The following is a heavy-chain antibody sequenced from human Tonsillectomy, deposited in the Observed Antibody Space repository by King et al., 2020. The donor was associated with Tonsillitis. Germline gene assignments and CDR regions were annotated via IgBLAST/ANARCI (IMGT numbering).Heavy chain of an antibody. CDR1: GCTFSKYT. J-gene: IGHJ4*02. Sequence: VQLVESGGGLVKPGGSLRLSCAASGCTFSKYTMHWVRQAPGKGLEWVSSISSGSGYIHYADSVKGRFTISRDNAKNSLFLQMNSLRAEDTALYYCARVTYDILTGYYIDYFDYWGQGTLVTVSS. CDR3: ARVTYDILTGYYIDYFDY. CDR2: ISSGSGYI. D-gene: IGHD3-9*01. V-gene: IGHV3-21*01.